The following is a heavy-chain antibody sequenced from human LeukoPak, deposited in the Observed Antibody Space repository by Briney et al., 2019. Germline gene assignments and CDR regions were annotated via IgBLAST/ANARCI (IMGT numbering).Heavy chain of an antibody. Sequence: TGGSLRLSCAASGFTFSSYAMSWVRQAPGKGLEWVSAISGSGGSTYYADSVKGRFTISRDDSKNTAYLQMNSLKSEDTAVYYCGRPGYDGKDFWGQGTLVTVSS. V-gene: IGHV3-23*01. D-gene: IGHD5-12*01. CDR3: GRPGYDGKDF. CDR2: ISGSGGST. CDR1: GFTFSSYA. J-gene: IGHJ4*02.